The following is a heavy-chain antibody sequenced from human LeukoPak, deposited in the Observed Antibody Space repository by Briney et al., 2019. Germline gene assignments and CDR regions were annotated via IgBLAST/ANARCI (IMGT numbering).Heavy chain of an antibody. CDR3: VGSGWYGYFDY. D-gene: IGHD6-19*01. Sequence: GGSLRLSCAASEFTVSSNYMNWVRQAPGKGLEWVSIIYSGGSIYYADSVKGRFTISRDNSKNTLYLQMNSLRAEDTAVYYCVGSGWYGYFDYWGQGTLVTVSS. J-gene: IGHJ4*02. V-gene: IGHV3-53*01. CDR2: IYSGGSI. CDR1: EFTVSSNY.